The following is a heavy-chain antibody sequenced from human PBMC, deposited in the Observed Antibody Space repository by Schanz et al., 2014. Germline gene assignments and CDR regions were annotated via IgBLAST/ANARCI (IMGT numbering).Heavy chain of an antibody. D-gene: IGHD5-12*01. J-gene: IGHJ6*02. CDR3: ARDRWLRLRSYSYSGMDV. Sequence: EVQLVESGGGVVQPGGSLRLSCAASGFSFSSNYMSWVRQAPGKGLEWVSTIYSGGNTYYADSVKGRFTISRDNSKNTLYLQMNSLRAEDTAVYYCARDRWLRLRSYSYSGMDVWGQGTTVTVSS. CDR2: IYSGGNT. CDR1: GFSFSSNY. V-gene: IGHV3-66*01.